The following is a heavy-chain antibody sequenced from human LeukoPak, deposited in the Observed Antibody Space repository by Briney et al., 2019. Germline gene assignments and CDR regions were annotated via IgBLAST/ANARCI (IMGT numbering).Heavy chain of an antibody. D-gene: IGHD6-13*01. CDR1: GFTFNNYA. Sequence: GGSLRLSCAASGFTFNNYALSWVRQAPGKGLEWVSAISGSGGSTYYADSVKGRFTISRDNSKNTLYLQMNSLRAEDTAVYYCANEQQLVYYFDYWGQGTLVTVSS. CDR2: ISGSGGST. CDR3: ANEQQLVYYFDY. J-gene: IGHJ4*02. V-gene: IGHV3-23*01.